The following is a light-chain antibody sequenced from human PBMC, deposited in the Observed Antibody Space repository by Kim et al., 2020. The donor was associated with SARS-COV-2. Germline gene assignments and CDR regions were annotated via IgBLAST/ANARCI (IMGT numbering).Light chain of an antibody. CDR2: RNN. J-gene: IGLJ2*01. V-gene: IGLV10-54*01. CDR3: SAWDRSLNAVV. CDR1: SNNLGFHG. Sequence: ATLTCTGNSNNLGFHGAAGLQQRQGHPPKVLSDRNNNRPTGISERFSASRSGNTASLTITGLQPEDEADYYCSAWDRSLNAVVFGGGTQLTVL.